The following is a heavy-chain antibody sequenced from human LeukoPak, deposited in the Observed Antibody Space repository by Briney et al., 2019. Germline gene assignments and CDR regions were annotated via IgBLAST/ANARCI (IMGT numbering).Heavy chain of an antibody. D-gene: IGHD5-12*01. V-gene: IGHV1-2*02. Sequence: ASVKVSCKASGYTFTGYYMHWVRQAPGQGLEWMGWINPNSGGTNYAQKFQGRVTMTRDTSISTAHMELSRLRSDDTAVYYCARSGGYSGYDYVDYWGQGTLVTVSS. J-gene: IGHJ4*02. CDR2: INPNSGGT. CDR3: ARSGGYSGYDYVDY. CDR1: GYTFTGYY.